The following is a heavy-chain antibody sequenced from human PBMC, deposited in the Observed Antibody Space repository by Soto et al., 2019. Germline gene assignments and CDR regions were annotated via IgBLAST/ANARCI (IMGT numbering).Heavy chain of an antibody. CDR1: GFTFDDYA. D-gene: IGHD3-10*01. Sequence: PGGSLRLSCAASGFTFDDYAMHWVRQAPGKGLEWVSGISWNSGSIGYADSVKGRFTISRDNAKNSLYLQMNSLRAEDTALYYWAKDVFMLRGVPSWGQGTLVPVSS. CDR3: AKDVFMLRGVPS. CDR2: ISWNSGSI. V-gene: IGHV3-9*01. J-gene: IGHJ5*02.